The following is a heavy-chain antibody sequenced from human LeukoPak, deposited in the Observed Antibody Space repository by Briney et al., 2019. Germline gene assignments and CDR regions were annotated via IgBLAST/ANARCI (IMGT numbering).Heavy chain of an antibody. Sequence: GGSLRLSCAASGFTFSSYAMHWVRQAPGKGLEWVAIISYDGSNKYHADSVKGRFTISRDNSKTTLYLQMKSLRAEDTAGYYCASRRCSNYNEDYYYYGMDVWGQGTTVIVSS. CDR3: ASRRCSNYNEDYYYYGMDV. V-gene: IGHV3-30*04. CDR1: GFTFSSYA. J-gene: IGHJ6*02. CDR2: ISYDGSNK. D-gene: IGHD4-11*01.